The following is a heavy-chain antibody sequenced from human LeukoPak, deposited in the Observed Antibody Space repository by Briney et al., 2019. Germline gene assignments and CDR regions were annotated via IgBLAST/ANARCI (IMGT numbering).Heavy chain of an antibody. J-gene: IGHJ4*02. CDR1: GFPFSSYW. Sequence: PGGSLRLSCVASGFPFSSYWMSWVRQAPGKGLEWVANIKQDGSEKYYVDSVKGRFTISRDNAKNSLYLQMNSLRAEDTAVYYCARSLDSSGYFDYWGQGTLVTVSS. V-gene: IGHV3-7*03. CDR2: IKQDGSEK. D-gene: IGHD3-22*01. CDR3: ARSLDSSGYFDY.